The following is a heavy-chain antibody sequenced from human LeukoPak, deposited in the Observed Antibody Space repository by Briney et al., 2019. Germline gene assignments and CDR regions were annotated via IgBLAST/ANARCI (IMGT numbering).Heavy chain of an antibody. CDR3: ARATVVPAMDV. J-gene: IGHJ6*03. D-gene: IGHD2-2*01. CDR1: GFTFSSYS. Sequence: PGGSLRLSCAASGFTFSSYSMNWVRQAPGKGLEWVSSISSSSSYIYYADSVKGRFTISRDNAKNSLYLQMNSLRTEDTAEYYCARATVVPAMDVWGKGTTVTVSS. V-gene: IGHV3-21*01. CDR2: ISSSSSYI.